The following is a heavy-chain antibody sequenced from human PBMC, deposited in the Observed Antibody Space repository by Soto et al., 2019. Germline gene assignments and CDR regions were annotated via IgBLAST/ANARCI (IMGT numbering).Heavy chain of an antibody. CDR1: GGTFSSYA. J-gene: IGHJ6*02. CDR2: IIPIFGTA. V-gene: IGHV1-69*13. CDR3: ARSPGCSSTSCSAGYYYYGMDV. D-gene: IGHD2-2*01. Sequence: SVKVSCKASGGTFSSYAISWVRQAPGQGLEWMGGIIPIFGTANYAQKFQGRVTITADETTSTAYKELSSLRSEDTAVYYCARSPGCSSTSCSAGYYYYGMDVWGQGTTVTVSS.